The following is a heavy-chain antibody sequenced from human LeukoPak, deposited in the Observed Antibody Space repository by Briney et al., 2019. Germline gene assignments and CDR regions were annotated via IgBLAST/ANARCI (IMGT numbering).Heavy chain of an antibody. J-gene: IGHJ4*02. D-gene: IGHD6-19*01. Sequence: SETLSLTCTVSGGSISSYYWSWIRQPPGKGLEWIGYIYYSGSTNYNPSLKSRVTISVDTSKNQFSLKLSSVTAADTAVYYCARSSYTVDGTVVDYWGQGTLVTVSS. CDR3: ARSSYTVDGTVVDY. CDR1: GGSISSYY. CDR2: IYYSGST. V-gene: IGHV4-59*01.